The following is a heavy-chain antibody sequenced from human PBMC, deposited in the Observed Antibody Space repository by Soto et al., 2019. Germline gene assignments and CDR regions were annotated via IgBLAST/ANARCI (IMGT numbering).Heavy chain of an antibody. CDR1: GESFSGYY. CDR3: ARDAVAGPYYYYYYGMDV. V-gene: IGHV4-34*01. Sequence: ASETLSLTCAVYGESFSGYYWSWIRQPPGKGLEWIGEINHSGSTNYNPSLKSRVTISVDTSKNQFSLKLSSVTAADTAVYYCARDAVAGPYYYYYYGMDVWGQGTTVTVSS. CDR2: INHSGST. D-gene: IGHD6-19*01. J-gene: IGHJ6*02.